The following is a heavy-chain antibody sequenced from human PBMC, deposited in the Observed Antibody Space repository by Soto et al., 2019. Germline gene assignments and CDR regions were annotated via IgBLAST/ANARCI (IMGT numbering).Heavy chain of an antibody. V-gene: IGHV4-59*01. J-gene: IGHJ5*02. CDR3: ARAVVVPAAHKRLNWFDP. D-gene: IGHD2-2*01. CDR2: IYYSGST. CDR1: GGSISSYY. Sequence: SETLSLPCTVSGGSISSYYWSWIRQPPGKGLEWIGYIYYSGSTNYNPSLKSRVTISVDTSKNQFSLKLSSLTAADTAVYYCARAVVVPAAHKRLNWFDPWGQGTLVTVSS.